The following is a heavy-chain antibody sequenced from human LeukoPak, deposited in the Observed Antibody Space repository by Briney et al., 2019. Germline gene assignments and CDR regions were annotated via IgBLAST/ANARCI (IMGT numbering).Heavy chain of an antibody. CDR3: VYGGNSPDFDY. CDR1: GYTFTSYG. J-gene: IGHJ4*02. D-gene: IGHD4-23*01. Sequence: ASVTVSCKASGYTFTSYGISWVRQAPGQGLEWMGWISAYNDNTNYAQKLQGRVTMTTDTSTSTAYMELRSLRSDDTAVYYCVYGGNSPDFDYWGQGTLVTVSS. CDR2: ISAYNDNT. V-gene: IGHV1-18*01.